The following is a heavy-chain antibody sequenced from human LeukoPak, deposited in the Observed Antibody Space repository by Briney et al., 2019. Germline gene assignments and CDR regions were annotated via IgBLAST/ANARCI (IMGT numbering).Heavy chain of an antibody. J-gene: IGHJ4*02. Sequence: GGSLRLSCAASGVTLSRYAMSWVRQAPGKGLEWVSTVSDNAASRYHSDSVKGRFTISRDNSKNSVFLQMGSLRAEDTAVYYCAKDPRRTISGVLILPVNYYFDSWGQGTLVTVSS. CDR1: GVTLSRYA. D-gene: IGHD3-3*01. CDR3: AKDPRRTISGVLILPVNYYFDS. CDR2: VSDNAASR. V-gene: IGHV3-23*01.